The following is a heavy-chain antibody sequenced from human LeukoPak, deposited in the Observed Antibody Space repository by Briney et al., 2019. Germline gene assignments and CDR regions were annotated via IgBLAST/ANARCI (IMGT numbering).Heavy chain of an antibody. CDR2: IYSGGST. Sequence: GGSLRLSCAASGFTVSSNYMSWVRQAPGKGLEWVSVIYSGGSTYYADSVKGRFTISRDNSKNTLYLQMNSLRAEDTAVYYCARDRAIVVVPAAMLHHYYYYGMDVWGQGTTVTVSS. CDR1: GFTVSSNY. D-gene: IGHD2-2*01. CDR3: ARDRAIVVVPAAMLHHYYYYGMDV. V-gene: IGHV3-66*01. J-gene: IGHJ6*02.